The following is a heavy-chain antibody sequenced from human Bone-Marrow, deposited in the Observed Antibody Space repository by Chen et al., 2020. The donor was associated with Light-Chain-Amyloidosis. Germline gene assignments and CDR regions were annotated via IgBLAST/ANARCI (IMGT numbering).Heavy chain of an antibody. CDR3: VRRDVRWHIDF. CDR1: GASVSSDYHY. V-gene: IGHV4-61*04. CDR2: IYYTGST. J-gene: IGHJ4*02. D-gene: IGHD2-21*01. Sequence: QVQLQESGPXXVKPSGTLSLTCTVAGASVSSDYHYWTWIRQPPGDRLEWIGYIYYTGSTKYNPSLESRIAISIDTSKNQFXXXXXXXXAAXXXVYYCVRRDVRWHIDFWGQGALVTVSS.